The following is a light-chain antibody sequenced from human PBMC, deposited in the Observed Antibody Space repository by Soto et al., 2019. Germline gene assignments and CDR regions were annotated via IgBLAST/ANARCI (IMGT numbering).Light chain of an antibody. CDR3: QKYNSAPPF. CDR2: GAS. J-gene: IGKJ4*01. V-gene: IGKV1-27*01. Sequence: DIQMTQSPSSLSASVGDRVTIACRASQGISNYLAWYQQKPGKVPKLLIYGASTLQSGVPSRFSGSGSGTDFTLTISGLQPEDIATYYCQKYNSAPPFFGGGTRVEIK. CDR1: QGISNY.